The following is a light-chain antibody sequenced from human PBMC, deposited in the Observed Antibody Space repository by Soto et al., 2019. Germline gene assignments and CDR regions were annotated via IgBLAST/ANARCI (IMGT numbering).Light chain of an antibody. CDR3: QQANSFPRT. CDR1: QAISTW. J-gene: IGKJ1*01. CDR2: AAS. V-gene: IGKV1D-12*01. Sequence: DIQMTQSPSSVSASVGDRVTITCRASQAISTWLAWYQQKPGKAPKLLIYAASNLQTGVPSRFSGSGSGTDFTLTISSLQPEDFATNFCQQANSFPRTFGQGTKLEIK.